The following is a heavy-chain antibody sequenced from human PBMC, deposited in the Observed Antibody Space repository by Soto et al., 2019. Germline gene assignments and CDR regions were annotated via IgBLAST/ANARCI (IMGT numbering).Heavy chain of an antibody. V-gene: IGHV3-53*04. Sequence: EVQLVESGGGLVQPGGSLRLSCAASGFTVSSNYMSWVRQAPGKRLEWVSVIYSRDNTYYSDSVKGRFTISGHDSKNTLYLQMNRLRAEDTAVYYCARLPRAYVFDPCGQGTLVTVSS. CDR1: GFTVSSNY. CDR3: ARLPRAYVFDP. J-gene: IGHJ5*02. D-gene: IGHD3-16*01. CDR2: IYSRDNT.